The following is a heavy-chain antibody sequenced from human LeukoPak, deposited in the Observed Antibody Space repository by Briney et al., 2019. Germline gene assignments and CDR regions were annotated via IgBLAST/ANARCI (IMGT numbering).Heavy chain of an antibody. J-gene: IGHJ4*02. D-gene: IGHD7-27*01. Sequence: PGGSLRLSCAASGFTFTTYTMNWVRQAPGKGLEWVSYISSSTTIYCADSVKGRFTISRDKAKNSLYLQMNSLRDEDTAVYYCARDRNWAFDYWGQGTLVTVSS. V-gene: IGHV3-48*02. CDR1: GFTFTTYT. CDR3: ARDRNWAFDY. CDR2: ISSSTTI.